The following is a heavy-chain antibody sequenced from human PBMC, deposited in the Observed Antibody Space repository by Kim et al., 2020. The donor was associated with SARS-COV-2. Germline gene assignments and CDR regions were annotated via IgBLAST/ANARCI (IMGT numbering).Heavy chain of an antibody. CDR2: IYSGGSST. CDR3: AKDEGSGSYSG. Sequence: GGSLRLSCAASGFTFSSYAMSWVRQAPGKGLEWVSVIYSGGSSTYYADSVKGRFTISRDNSKNTLYLQMNSLRAEDTAVYYCAKDEGSGSYSGWGQGTLVTVSS. V-gene: IGHV3-23*03. CDR1: GFTFSSYA. J-gene: IGHJ4*02. D-gene: IGHD3-10*01.